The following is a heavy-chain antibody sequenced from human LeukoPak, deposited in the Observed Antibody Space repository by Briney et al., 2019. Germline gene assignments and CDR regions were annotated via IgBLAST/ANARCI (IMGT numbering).Heavy chain of an antibody. CDR3: ARIYYYDSSGPPSGAFDI. CDR1: GGTFSSYA. D-gene: IGHD3-22*01. J-gene: IGHJ3*02. CDR2: IIPILGIA. Sequence: SVTVSCKASGGTFSSYAISWVRQAPGQGLEWMGRIIPILGIANYARKFQGRVTITADKSTSTAYMELSSLRSEDTAVYYCARIYYYDSSGPPSGAFDIWGQGTMVTVSS. V-gene: IGHV1-69*04.